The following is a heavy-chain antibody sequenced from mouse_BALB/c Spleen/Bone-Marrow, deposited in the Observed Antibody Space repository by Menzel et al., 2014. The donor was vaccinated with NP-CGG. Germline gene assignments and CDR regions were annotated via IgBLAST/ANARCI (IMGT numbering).Heavy chain of an antibody. J-gene: IGHJ1*01. CDR2: IDPANGNT. V-gene: IGHV14-3*02. CDR1: GLNIKDTY. CDR3: ATMITDWYFDV. Sequence: EVQRVESGAELVKPGASVKLSCTASGLNIKDTYMHWVKQRPEQGLEWIGRIDPANGNTKYDPKFQGKATITADTSSNTAYLQLSSLTSEDTAVYYCATMITDWYFDVWGAGTTVTVSS. D-gene: IGHD2-4*01.